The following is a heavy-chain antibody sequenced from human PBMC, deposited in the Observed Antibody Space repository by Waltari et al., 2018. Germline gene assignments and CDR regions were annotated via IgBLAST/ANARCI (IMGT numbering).Heavy chain of an antibody. CDR3: AKVSATILADESFDY. V-gene: IGHV3-30*02. CDR2: IRYDGSIK. Sequence: QLVESGGGVVQPGGSLRLSCAASGFTFSSYGMHWVRQVPGKGLEWVAFIRYDGSIKYYADSVKGRFTISRDNSKNTLYLQMNGLRAEDTAVYYCAKVSATILADESFDYWGQGTLVTVSS. D-gene: IGHD3-9*01. CDR1: GFTFSSYG. J-gene: IGHJ4*02.